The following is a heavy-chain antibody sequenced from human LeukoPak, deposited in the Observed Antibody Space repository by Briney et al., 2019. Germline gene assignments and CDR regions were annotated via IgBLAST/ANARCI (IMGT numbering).Heavy chain of an antibody. CDR2: ISSGSSYI. CDR1: GFTFSNYR. D-gene: IGHD2/OR15-2a*01. V-gene: IGHV3-21*01. Sequence: TGGSLRLSCAASGFTFSNYRMNWVRQAPGKGLEWVSSISSGSSYIYYADSVKGRFTISRDNAENSLYLQMNSLGAEDTAVYYCARDSTVLLGYWGQGTLVTVSS. CDR3: ARDSTVLLGY. J-gene: IGHJ4*02.